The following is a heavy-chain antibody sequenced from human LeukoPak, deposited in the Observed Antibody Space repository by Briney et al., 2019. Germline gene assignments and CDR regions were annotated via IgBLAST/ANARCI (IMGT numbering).Heavy chain of an antibody. Sequence: GGSLRLSCAASGFTFSNYWMHWIRQVPGKGLVWVSHIKYDGSATNYADSVKGRFTISGDNAKNTLYLQMNSLSAEDTAVYYCVSGSLQSGYNFDYWGQGALVTVSS. CDR1: GFTFSNYW. J-gene: IGHJ4*02. V-gene: IGHV3-74*01. D-gene: IGHD3-3*01. CDR2: IKYDGSAT. CDR3: VSGSLQSGYNFDY.